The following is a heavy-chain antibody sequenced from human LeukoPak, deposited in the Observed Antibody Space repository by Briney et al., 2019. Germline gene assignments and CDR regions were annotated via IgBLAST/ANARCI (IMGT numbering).Heavy chain of an antibody. CDR1: GSTFARTW. J-gene: IGHJ4*02. CDR2: IYPDDSDN. V-gene: IGHV5-51*01. CDR3: ARHGDFGGD. Sequence: GASLQISCRGSGSTFARTWIAWVRQLPGKGLEYMGMIYPDDSDNRYSPSFQGHVNISAAKSISTAYLQWSSLKASDTAMYYCARHGDFGGDWGQGPLVTVSS. D-gene: IGHD3-3*01.